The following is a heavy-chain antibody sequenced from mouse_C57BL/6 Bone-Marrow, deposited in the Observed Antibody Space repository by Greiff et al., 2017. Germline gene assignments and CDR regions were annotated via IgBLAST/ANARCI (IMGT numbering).Heavy chain of an antibody. CDR3: ARPYYGSYWYFDV. V-gene: IGHV1-55*01. D-gene: IGHD2-10*01. CDR2: VYPGSGST. J-gene: IGHJ1*03. CDR1: GYTFTSSW. Sequence: QVQLQQPGAELVKPGASVKMSCKASGYTFTSSWITWVKQRPGQGLGWLGDVYPGSGSTNYNEKFTSKGTLTVDTASSTAYMQLSSLTSEASAVYNCARPYYGSYWYFDVGGTGTTVTVSS.